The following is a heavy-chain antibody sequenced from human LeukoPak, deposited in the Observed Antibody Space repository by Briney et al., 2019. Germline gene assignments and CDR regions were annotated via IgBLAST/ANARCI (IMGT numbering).Heavy chain of an antibody. Sequence: PGGSLRLSCAASGFTFSSYWMTWIRQAPGKGLEWVANIKQDGSEKYYVDSVKGRFTISRDNARNSQYLQINSLRPEDTAVYYCARIGYSSSSFDYWGQGTLVTVSS. CDR2: IKQDGSEK. J-gene: IGHJ4*02. D-gene: IGHD6-6*01. CDR1: GFTFSSYW. CDR3: ARIGYSSSSFDY. V-gene: IGHV3-7*01.